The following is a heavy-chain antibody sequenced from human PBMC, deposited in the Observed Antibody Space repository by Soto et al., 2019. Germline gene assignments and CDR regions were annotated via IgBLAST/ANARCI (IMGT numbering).Heavy chain of an antibody. CDR1: GFTFGDYA. CDR3: TRDRPNVGTTVPSYFDY. CDR2: IRSKAYGGTT. D-gene: IGHD4-17*01. J-gene: IGHJ4*02. V-gene: IGHV3-49*03. Sequence: GESLKISCTASGFTFGDYAMSWFRQAPGKGLEWVGFIRSKAYGGTTEYAASVKGRFTISRDDSKSIAYLQMNSLKTEDTAVYYCTRDRPNVGTTVPSYFDYWGQGTLVTVSS.